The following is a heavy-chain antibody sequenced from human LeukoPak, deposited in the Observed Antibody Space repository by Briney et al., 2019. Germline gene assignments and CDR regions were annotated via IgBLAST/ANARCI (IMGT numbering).Heavy chain of an antibody. V-gene: IGHV4-38-2*02. Sequence: PSETLSLTCTVSGYSISSGYYWGWIRQPPGKGLEWIGNIYNRGSTYSNVPLHSRVTISLDTSNNQFSLKLNSVTAADTAVYYCARDRIGRTPNAFDIWGQGTMVTVSS. CDR1: GYSISSGYY. CDR3: ARDRIGRTPNAFDI. CDR2: IYNRGST. J-gene: IGHJ3*02. D-gene: IGHD1-26*01.